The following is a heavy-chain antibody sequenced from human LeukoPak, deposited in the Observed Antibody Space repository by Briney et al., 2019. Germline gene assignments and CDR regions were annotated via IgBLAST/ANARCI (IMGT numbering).Heavy chain of an antibody. CDR2: INPSGGST. CDR1: GYTFTSYY. Sequence: GASVNVSCKASGYTFTSYYMHWVRQAPGQGLEWMGIINPSGGSTSYAQKFQGRVTMTRDTSTSTVYMELSSLRSEDTAVYYCAIAYCGGDCYPYYYYYGMDVWGQGTTVTVSS. J-gene: IGHJ6*02. D-gene: IGHD2-21*02. CDR3: AIAYCGGDCYPYYYYYGMDV. V-gene: IGHV1-46*01.